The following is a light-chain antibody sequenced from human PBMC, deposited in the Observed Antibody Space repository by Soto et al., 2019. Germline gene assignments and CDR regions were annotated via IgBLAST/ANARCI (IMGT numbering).Light chain of an antibody. V-gene: IGLV2-14*01. CDR1: SSDIGVYNY. CDR2: EVT. Sequence: QAVVTQPASVSGSPGQSITISCTGTSSDIGVYNYVSWYQQHPGKAPKLIIYEVTNRPSGVSNRFSGSKSGNTASLTISGVQPQDEADFFCSSYTSSSTLLFGGGTKLTVL. J-gene: IGLJ3*02. CDR3: SSYTSSSTLL.